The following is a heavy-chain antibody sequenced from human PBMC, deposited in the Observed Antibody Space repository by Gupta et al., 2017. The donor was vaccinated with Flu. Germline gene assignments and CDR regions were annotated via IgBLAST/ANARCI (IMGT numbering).Heavy chain of an antibody. CDR2: FDPEDDIS. Sequence: SCKVSGYTLKEFTMRWERHAPGKGLEWMRRFDPEDDISIYAQKFQGRLTITEDTSTDTDYMELSSLTSDDSAVYYCTTDAPRLRSPWGQETLVFVSS. J-gene: IGHJ5*02. D-gene: IGHD5-18*01. CDR3: TTDAPRLRSP. V-gene: IGHV1-24*01. CDR1: GYTLKEFT.